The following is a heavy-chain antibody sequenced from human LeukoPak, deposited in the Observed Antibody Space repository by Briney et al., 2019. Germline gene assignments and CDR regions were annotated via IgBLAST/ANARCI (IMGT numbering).Heavy chain of an antibody. V-gene: IGHV1-2*02. CDR2: IDPNSGGP. CDR1: GYTFTDYY. Sequence: ASVKVSCKASGYTFTDYYIHWVRQAPGQGLEWMTYIDPNSGGPHFAQKFQGRVTLTRDTSISTAYMELKWLTSDDTAVHYCARDGVAGSSDAFDLWGQGTMVTVSS. J-gene: IGHJ3*01. D-gene: IGHD6-19*01. CDR3: ARDGVAGSSDAFDL.